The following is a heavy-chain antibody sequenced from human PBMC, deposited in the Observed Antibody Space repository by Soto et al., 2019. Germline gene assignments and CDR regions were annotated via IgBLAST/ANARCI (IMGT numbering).Heavy chain of an antibody. CDR2: IYPGDSDT. D-gene: IGHD2-15*01. CDR3: ARHKYCSGGSCIRGAFDI. J-gene: IGHJ3*02. Sequence: GESLKISCKGSGYSFTSYWIGWVRQMPGKGLEWMGIIYPGDSDTRYSPSFQGQVTISADKSISTAYLQWSSLKASDTAMYYCARHKYCSGGSCIRGAFDIWGQGTMVTVSS. V-gene: IGHV5-51*01. CDR1: GYSFTSYW.